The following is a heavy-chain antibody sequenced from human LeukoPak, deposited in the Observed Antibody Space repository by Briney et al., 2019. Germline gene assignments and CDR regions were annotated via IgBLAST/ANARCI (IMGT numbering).Heavy chain of an antibody. CDR1: GGTFSSYD. J-gene: IGHJ4*02. V-gene: IGHV1-8*02. Sequence: GASVKVSCKASGGTFSSYDINWVRQATGQGLEWMGWMNPNSGNTGYAQKFQGRVTMTRNTSISTAYMELSSLRSEDTDVYYCARGLPRRRPCGGDCYLYYFDYWGQGTLVTVSS. D-gene: IGHD2-21*02. CDR2: MNPNSGNT. CDR3: ARGLPRRRPCGGDCYLYYFDY.